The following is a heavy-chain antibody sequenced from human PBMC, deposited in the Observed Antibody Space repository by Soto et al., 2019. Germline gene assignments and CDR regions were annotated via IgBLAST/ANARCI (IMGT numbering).Heavy chain of an antibody. CDR1: GFSFGTYV. V-gene: IGHV3-23*01. CDR3: AMPRLYDTGTNDYNRDALDI. CDR2: ISGSGGRV. Sequence: EVQLLESGGGMVEPRGSLKLSCAASGFSFGTYVMNWVRQAPGKGLEWVSGISGSGGRVYSADSVKGRFTISRDNSRNTLYLQMNSLRAEDTAIYYRAMPRLYDTGTNDYNRDALDICGQGTQVIVSS. D-gene: IGHD3-10*01. J-gene: IGHJ3*02.